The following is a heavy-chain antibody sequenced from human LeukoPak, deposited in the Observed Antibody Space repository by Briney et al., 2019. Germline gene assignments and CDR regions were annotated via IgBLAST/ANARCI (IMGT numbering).Heavy chain of an antibody. CDR2: VRDSGST. CDR1: GGSISRYY. D-gene: IGHD3-3*01. CDR3: ARQAAGEWLPRGWFDP. Sequence: SETLSLTCTVSGGSISRYYWSWIRQPPGKGLEWIGYVRDSGSTDYNPSLKSRVTISVDTSKNQFSLKLSSVTAADTAVYYCARQAAGEWLPRGWFDPWGQGTLVTVSS. J-gene: IGHJ5*02. V-gene: IGHV4-59*08.